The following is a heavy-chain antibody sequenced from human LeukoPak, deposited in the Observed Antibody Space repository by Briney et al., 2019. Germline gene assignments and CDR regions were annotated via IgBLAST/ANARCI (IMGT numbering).Heavy chain of an antibody. V-gene: IGHV3-30*02. J-gene: IGHJ4*02. CDR1: GFTFSSYG. CDR3: AKCWSYLFDY. Sequence: GGSLRLSCAASGFTFSSYGMHWVRQAPGKGLEWVAFIRYDGSNKYYADSVKGRFTISRDNSKNTLYLRMNSLRAEDTAEYYCAKCWSYLFDYWGQGTLVTVSS. D-gene: IGHD1-26*01. CDR2: IRYDGSNK.